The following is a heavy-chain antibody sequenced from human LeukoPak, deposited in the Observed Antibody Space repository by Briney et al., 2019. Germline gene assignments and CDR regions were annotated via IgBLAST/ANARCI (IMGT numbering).Heavy chain of an antibody. Sequence: GGSLRLSCAASGYTFSSYTMNWVRQAPGKGLEWVSSISSSSSFIYSPDSVKGRFTISRDNANNSLYLQMNSLRAEDTAVYYCARGSSVRFLEWLNRFDYWGQGTLVTVSS. CDR1: GYTFSSYT. CDR2: ISSSSSFI. V-gene: IGHV3-21*01. J-gene: IGHJ4*02. D-gene: IGHD3-3*01. CDR3: ARGSSVRFLEWLNRFDY.